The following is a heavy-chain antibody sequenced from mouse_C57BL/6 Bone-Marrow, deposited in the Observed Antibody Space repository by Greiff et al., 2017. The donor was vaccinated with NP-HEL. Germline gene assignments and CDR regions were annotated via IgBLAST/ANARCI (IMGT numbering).Heavy chain of an antibody. J-gene: IGHJ2*01. Sequence: EVKLMASGPVLVKPGASVKMSCKASGYTFTDYYMNWVKQSHGKSLEWIGVINPYNGGTSYNQKFKGKATLTVDKSSSTAYMELNSLTSEDSAVYYCARERYKLTLDYWGQGTTLTVSS. V-gene: IGHV1-19*01. CDR1: GYTFTDYY. CDR3: ARERYKLTLDY. CDR2: INPYNGGT.